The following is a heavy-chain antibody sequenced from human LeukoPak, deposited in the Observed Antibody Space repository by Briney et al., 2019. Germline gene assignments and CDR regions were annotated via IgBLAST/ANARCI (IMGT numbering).Heavy chain of an antibody. CDR3: ARAPLYYYDSSGSGAFDI. CDR1: GYTFTSYD. CDR2: MNPNSGNT. J-gene: IGHJ3*02. D-gene: IGHD3-22*01. V-gene: IGHV1-8*02. Sequence: ASVKVSCKASGYTFTSYDINWVRQATGQGFEWMGWMNPNSGNTGYAQKFQGRVTMTRDMSTSTVYMELSSLRSEDTAVYYSARAPLYYYDSSGSGAFDIWGQGTMVTVSS.